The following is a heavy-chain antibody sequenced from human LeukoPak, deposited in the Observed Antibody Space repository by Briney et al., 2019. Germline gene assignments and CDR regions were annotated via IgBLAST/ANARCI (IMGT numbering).Heavy chain of an antibody. CDR2: IYYSGST. Sequence: SETLSLTCTVSGGSISSSSYYWGWIRQPPGKGLEWIGSIYYSGSTYYNPSLKSRVTISVDTSKNQFSLKLSSVTAADTAVYYCAIKLAVAGLDYWGQGTLVTVSS. V-gene: IGHV4-39*01. CDR3: AIKLAVAGLDY. J-gene: IGHJ4*02. CDR1: GGSISSSSYY. D-gene: IGHD6-19*01.